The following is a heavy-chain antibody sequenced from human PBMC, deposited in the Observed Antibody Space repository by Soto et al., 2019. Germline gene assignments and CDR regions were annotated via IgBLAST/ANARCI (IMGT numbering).Heavy chain of an antibody. D-gene: IGHD3-10*01. CDR2: IFPPDSDT. V-gene: IGHV5-51*01. CDR3: ARRRGSDFDY. CDR1: GYTFTSYW. J-gene: IGHJ4*02. Sequence: GESLKISCQGFGYTFTSYWIGWVRRVPGKGLEWMGIIFPPDSDTTYSPSFQGQVTMSADKSISTAYLQWSSLRASDTAMYYCARRRGSDFDYWGQGTLVTVSS.